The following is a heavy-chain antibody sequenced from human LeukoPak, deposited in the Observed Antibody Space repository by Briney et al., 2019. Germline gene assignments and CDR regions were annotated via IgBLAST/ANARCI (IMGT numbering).Heavy chain of an antibody. V-gene: IGHV4-4*02. Sequence: SGTLSLTCAVSGGSISSSNWWSWVRPPPGKGVEGIGKIYHSGSTNYNPSLKSRVTISVDKSKNQFSLKLSSVTAADTAVYYCASDPAVSGDYDLRWFAPWGQGPLVTVSS. D-gene: IGHD3-16*01. J-gene: IGHJ5*02. CDR3: ASDPAVSGDYDLRWFAP. CDR2: IYHSGST. CDR1: GGSISSSNW.